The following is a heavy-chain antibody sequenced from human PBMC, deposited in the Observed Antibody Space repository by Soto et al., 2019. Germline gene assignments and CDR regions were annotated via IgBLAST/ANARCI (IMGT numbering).Heavy chain of an antibody. CDR3: AKVNSGVGPDS. J-gene: IGHJ4*02. Sequence: QVQLQQWGAGLLKPSETLSLTCAVSGGSLSSYYWSWIRQPPGKGLEWIGEINHSGSTNDNPSLKSRVTMSVDTAKNQFSLKVSSVTAADTAVYYCAKVNSGVGPDSWVQGTLVTVSS. CDR2: INHSGST. D-gene: IGHD1-26*01. CDR1: GGSLSSYY. V-gene: IGHV4-34*01.